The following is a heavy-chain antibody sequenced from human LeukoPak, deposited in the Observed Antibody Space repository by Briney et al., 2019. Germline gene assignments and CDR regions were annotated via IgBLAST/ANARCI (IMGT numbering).Heavy chain of an antibody. Sequence: SETLSLTCGVSGGSIISSSYYWGWIRQPPGTGLEWIASMFYSGNTYYNPSLKSRVTMSVDTTENQFSLKLSSVTAADTAVYYCARRVVGNYDLLSFDYWGQGSLVTVSS. CDR1: GGSIISSSYY. CDR3: ARRVVGNYDLLSFDY. J-gene: IGHJ4*02. CDR2: MFYSGNT. V-gene: IGHV4-39*01. D-gene: IGHD2-21*01.